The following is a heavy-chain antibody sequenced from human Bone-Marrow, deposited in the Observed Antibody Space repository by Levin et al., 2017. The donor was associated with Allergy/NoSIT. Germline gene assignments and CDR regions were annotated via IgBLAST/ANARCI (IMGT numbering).Heavy chain of an antibody. V-gene: IGHV3-74*01. Sequence: GGSLRLSCGASGFTFSSYWMHWVRLIPGKGLVWVSHIASDGSITNYADSVKGRFTISRDNAKNTLYLQMNSLRAEDTAVYFCARDEAVAGLIDSWGQGTLVTVSS. CDR3: ARDEAVAGLIDS. D-gene: IGHD6-19*01. CDR2: IASDGSIT. J-gene: IGHJ4*02. CDR1: GFTFSSYW.